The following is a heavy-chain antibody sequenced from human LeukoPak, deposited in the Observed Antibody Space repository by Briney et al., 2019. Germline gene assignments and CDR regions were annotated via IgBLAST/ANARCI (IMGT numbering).Heavy chain of an antibody. J-gene: IGHJ3*02. V-gene: IGHV5-51*01. Sequence: GEPLKISCKGSGYSFTSYWIGWVRQMPGKGLEWMGIIYPGDSDTRYSPSFQGQVTISADKSISTAYLQWSSLKASDTAMYYCARRGYYYDSSGYYHDAFDIWGQGTMVTVSS. CDR1: GYSFTSYW. CDR2: IYPGDSDT. CDR3: ARRGYYYDSSGYYHDAFDI. D-gene: IGHD3-22*01.